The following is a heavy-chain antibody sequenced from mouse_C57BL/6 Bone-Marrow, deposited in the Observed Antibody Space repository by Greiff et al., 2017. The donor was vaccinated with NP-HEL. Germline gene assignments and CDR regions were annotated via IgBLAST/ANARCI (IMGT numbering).Heavy chain of an antibody. D-gene: IGHD2-12*01. CDR3: ARRRPFKN. J-gene: IGHJ2*01. V-gene: IGHV1-42*01. CDR1: GYSFTGYY. CDR2: INPSTGGT. Sequence: VQLQESGPELVKPGASVKISCKASGYSFTGYYMNWVKQSPEKSLEWIGEINPSTGGTTYNQKFKSKATLTVDKSSSTAYMQLKSLTSEDSAGYYCARRRPFKNWGQGTTLTVSA.